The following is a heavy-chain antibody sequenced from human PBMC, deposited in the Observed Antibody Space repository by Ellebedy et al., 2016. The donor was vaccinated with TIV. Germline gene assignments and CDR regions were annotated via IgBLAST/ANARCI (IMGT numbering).Heavy chain of an antibody. D-gene: IGHD5-18*01. CDR1: GFTFSSYS. CDR2: ISSNGGST. Sequence: GESLKISXAASGFTFSSYSMNWVRQAPGKGLEYVSAISSNGGSTYYADSVKGRFTISRDNSKNTLYLQMSSLRAEDTAVYYCVKGGGIQLWSSWGQGTLVTVSS. V-gene: IGHV3-64D*06. J-gene: IGHJ4*02. CDR3: VKGGGIQLWSS.